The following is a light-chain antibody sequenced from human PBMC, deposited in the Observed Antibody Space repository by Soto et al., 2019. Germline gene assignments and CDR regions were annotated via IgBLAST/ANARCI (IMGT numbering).Light chain of an antibody. CDR2: TLS. V-gene: IGKV2-40*01. J-gene: IGKJ5*01. Sequence: ETVMTQTPLSLPVTPGEPASISCRSSQSLLDSDDGNTYLDWYLQKPGQSPQLLIHTLSNRASAVPDTFRCSGSGSGFSLKISRVEAKDVGVYYCMRRIEFTFGQGTRLEIK. CDR3: MRRIEFT. CDR1: QSLLDSDDGNTY.